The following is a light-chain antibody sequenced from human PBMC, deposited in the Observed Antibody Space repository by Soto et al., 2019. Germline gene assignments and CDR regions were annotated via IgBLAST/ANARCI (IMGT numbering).Light chain of an antibody. CDR3: QQYAASPWT. V-gene: IGKV3-20*01. CDR1: QSVSSSY. J-gene: IGKJ1*01. CDR2: GTS. Sequence: IVLTHSPDTLSLSPGEIATLSCRASQSVSSSYLAWYQQKPGQAPRLVIYGTSSRATGIPDRFSGSGSGTDFALTISGLEPEDFAVYYCQQYAASPWTFGQGTKADI.